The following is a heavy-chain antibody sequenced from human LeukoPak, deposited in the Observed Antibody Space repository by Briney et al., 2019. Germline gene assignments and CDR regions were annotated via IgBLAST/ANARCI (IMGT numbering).Heavy chain of an antibody. V-gene: IGHV1-69*13. CDR2: IIPIFGPA. Sequence: GASVQVSCKASGGTFSSYAISWVRQAPGQGLEWMGGIIPIFGPANYAQKFQGRVTITADESTSTAYMELSSLRSEDTAVYYCARKHQYYDIPGGWFDPWGQRTLVTVSS. J-gene: IGHJ5*02. CDR1: GGTFSSYA. D-gene: IGHD3-9*01. CDR3: ARKHQYYDIPGGWFDP.